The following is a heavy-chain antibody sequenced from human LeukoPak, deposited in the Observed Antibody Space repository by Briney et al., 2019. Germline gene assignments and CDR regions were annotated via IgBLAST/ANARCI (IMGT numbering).Heavy chain of an antibody. CDR1: GFTFRGFL. V-gene: IGHV3-7*01. D-gene: IGHD1-7*01. J-gene: IGHJ4*02. Sequence: GGSLRLSCVASGFTFRGFLMSWVRQTPGKGLEWVANIKQDGSEKYYADSVKGRFTISRDNTKNSLSLQMNSLRAEDTAVYYCARAGSNWNYVYWGQGTLVTVSS. CDR3: ARAGSNWNYVY. CDR2: IKQDGSEK.